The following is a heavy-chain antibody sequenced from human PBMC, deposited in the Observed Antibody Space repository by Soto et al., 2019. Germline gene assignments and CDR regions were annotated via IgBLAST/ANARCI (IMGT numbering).Heavy chain of an antibody. CDR2: IKQDGSEY. D-gene: IGHD2-15*01. V-gene: IGHV3-7*05. Sequence: EVQLVESGGGLVQPGGSLRLSCVGSGFTFSSYWMNWVRQAPGKGLEWVPNIKQDGSEYYYVDSVKGRFSISGDNAMSSRYMQMNSLRVEDTAVYSGAGSGGWRCKDWGQGTLVGFSS. CDR3: AGSGGWRCKD. CDR1: GFTFSSYW. J-gene: IGHJ4*02.